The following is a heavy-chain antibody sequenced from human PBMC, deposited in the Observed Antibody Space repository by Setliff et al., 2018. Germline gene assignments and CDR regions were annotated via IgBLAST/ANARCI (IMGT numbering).Heavy chain of an antibody. D-gene: IGHD3-9*01. CDR2: IFSNDEK. Sequence: SGPTLVNPTETLTLTCTVSGFSLSNARMGVSWIRQPPGKALEWLAHIFSNDEKSYSTSLKSRLTISKDTSKSQVVLTMTNMDPVDTATYYCAHVPYDILYNWFDPWGQGTLVTVSS. CDR1: GFSLSNARMG. J-gene: IGHJ5*02. CDR3: AHVPYDILYNWFDP. V-gene: IGHV2-26*01.